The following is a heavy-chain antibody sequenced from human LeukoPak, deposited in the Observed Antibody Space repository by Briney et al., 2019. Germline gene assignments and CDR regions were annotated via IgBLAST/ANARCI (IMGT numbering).Heavy chain of an antibody. CDR1: GFTFDDYG. CDR2: INWNSGST. CDR3: ARGYADTGFWSGYKGGLDY. V-gene: IGHV3-20*04. J-gene: IGHJ4*02. Sequence: SGGSLGLSCAASGFTFDDYGMSWVRQAPGKGLEWVSGINWNSGSTGYADSVKGRFTISRDNAKNSLYLQMNSLRAEDTALYYCARGYADTGFWSGYKGGLDYWGQGTLVTVSS. D-gene: IGHD3-3*01.